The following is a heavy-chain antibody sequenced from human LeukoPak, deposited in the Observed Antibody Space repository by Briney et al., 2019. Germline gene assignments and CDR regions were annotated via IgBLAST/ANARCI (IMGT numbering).Heavy chain of an antibody. CDR1: GFTFSSYG. CDR2: IRYDGSNK. D-gene: IGHD3-3*01. V-gene: IGHV3-30*02. J-gene: IGHJ4*02. CDR3: RPFWSGYDDY. Sequence: PGGSLRLSCAASGFTFSSYGMHWVRQAPGKGLEWVAFIRYDGSNKYYADSVKGRFTISRDNSKNTLYLQMDSLRAEDTAVYYCRPFWSGYDDYWGQGTLVTVSS.